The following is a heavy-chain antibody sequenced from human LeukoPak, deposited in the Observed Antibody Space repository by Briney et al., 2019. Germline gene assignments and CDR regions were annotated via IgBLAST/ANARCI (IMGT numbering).Heavy chain of an antibody. V-gene: IGHV4-34*01. CDR3: ARGYCSTPSCYTFDC. J-gene: IGHJ4*02. Sequence: SETLSLTCAVYGGSFSGYYWSWIRQPPGKGLEWIGEVNHRGSTNYNPSLKSRVTISLDTSKTQFSLNLSSVTAADTAVYYCARGYCSTPSCYTFDCWGQGTLVTVSP. CDR1: GGSFSGYY. CDR2: VNHRGST. D-gene: IGHD2-2*02.